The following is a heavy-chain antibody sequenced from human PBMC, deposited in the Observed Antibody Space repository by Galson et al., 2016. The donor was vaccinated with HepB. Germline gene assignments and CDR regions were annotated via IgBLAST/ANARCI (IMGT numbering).Heavy chain of an antibody. J-gene: IGHJ4*02. CDR3: ARIRALAARGLGY. CDR2: INAGNGNT. V-gene: IGHV1-3*01. Sequence: SVKVSCKASGYTFTTYSVHWVRQAPGQRLEWMGWINAGNGNTKYSQNFQDRVTISRDTSASTAYMELTSLRSEDTAIYYSARIRALAARGLGYWGQGTLVTVSS. D-gene: IGHD6-6*01. CDR1: GYTFTTYS.